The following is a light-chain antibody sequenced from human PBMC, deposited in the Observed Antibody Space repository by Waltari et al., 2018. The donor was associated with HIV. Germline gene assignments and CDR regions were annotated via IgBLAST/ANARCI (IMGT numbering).Light chain of an antibody. J-gene: IGLJ1*01. Sequence: QSALTQPASVSGSPGQSITISCTGTSSDVGSYNTVSWYQQHPGKAPKLMIYEVTKRPSGVSNRFSASKSGNTASLTISGLQAEDEADYYCCSYAGSSTYVFGNGTKVTVL. CDR2: EVT. CDR3: CSYAGSSTYV. CDR1: SSDVGSYNT. V-gene: IGLV2-23*02.